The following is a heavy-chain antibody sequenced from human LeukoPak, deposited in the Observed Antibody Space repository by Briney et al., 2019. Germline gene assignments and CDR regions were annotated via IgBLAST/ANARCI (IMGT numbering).Heavy chain of an antibody. CDR3: AKSAAHYYGSGTATDY. CDR1: GFTFSSYA. J-gene: IGHJ4*02. Sequence: GGSLRLSCAASGFTFSSYAMSWVRQAPGKGLEWVSAISGSGGSTYYADSVKGRFTTSRDNSKNTLYLQMNSLRAEDTAVYYCAKSAAHYYGSGTATDYWGQGTLVTVSS. CDR2: ISGSGGST. D-gene: IGHD3-10*01. V-gene: IGHV3-23*01.